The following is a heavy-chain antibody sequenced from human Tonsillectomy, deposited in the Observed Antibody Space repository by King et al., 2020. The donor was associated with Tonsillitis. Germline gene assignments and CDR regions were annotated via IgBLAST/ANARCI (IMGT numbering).Heavy chain of an antibody. CDR3: AKAKSSNLPAASISYYYGMDV. CDR2: IRYDGSNQ. D-gene: IGHD2-2*01. V-gene: IGHV3-30*02. CDR1: GFSFSSYG. Sequence: VQLVESGGGVVQPGGSLRLSCAASGFSFSSYGMHWVRQAPGKGLEWVAFIRYDGSNQYYADSVKGRFTISRDNSKNTLYLQMNSLRAEDTAVFYCAKAKSSNLPAASISYYYGMDVWGQGTTVTVSS. J-gene: IGHJ6*02.